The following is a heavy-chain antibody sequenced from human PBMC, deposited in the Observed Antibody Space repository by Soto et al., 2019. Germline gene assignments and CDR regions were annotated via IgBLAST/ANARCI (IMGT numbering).Heavy chain of an antibody. CDR2: TSANNDDT. D-gene: IGHD2-2*01. V-gene: IGHV1-18*04. CDR1: GYTFSRYG. Sequence: ASVKVSCKASGYTFSRYGISWVRQAPGQGLEWMAWTSANNDDTNYAEKLQGRVALTTDVSTGTAYMELWSLGSDDTAVYYCARDERKTCLSSTCYGFDYWGQGTPVTVSS. J-gene: IGHJ4*02. CDR3: ARDERKTCLSSTCYGFDY.